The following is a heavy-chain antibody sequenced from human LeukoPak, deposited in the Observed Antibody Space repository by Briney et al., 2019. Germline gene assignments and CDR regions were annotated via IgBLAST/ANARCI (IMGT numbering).Heavy chain of an antibody. D-gene: IGHD3-22*01. CDR2: MNPNSGKT. CDR3: ARAPGNYYDSSGSDMGY. Sequence: ASVKVSCKASGYTFSSYDINWVRQATGQGLEWMGWMNPNSGKTAYAQMFQGSVTMTRTTSISTAYMELSSLRSEDTAVYYCARAPGNYYDSSGSDMGYWGQGTLVTVSS. CDR1: GYTFSSYD. J-gene: IGHJ4*02. V-gene: IGHV1-8*01.